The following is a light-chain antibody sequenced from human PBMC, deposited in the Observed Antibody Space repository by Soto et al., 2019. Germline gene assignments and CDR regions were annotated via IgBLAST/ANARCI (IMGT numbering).Light chain of an antibody. J-gene: IGLJ3*02. CDR2: DVS. Sequence: QSALTQPASVSGSPGQSITISCTGTSRDVGGYSYVSWYQLHPGKVPKLMIYDVSNRPSGVSNRFSGSKSGNTASLTISGLQAEDEADYYCSSYTSTTTLVFGGGTKLIVL. CDR1: SRDVGGYSY. V-gene: IGLV2-14*03. CDR3: SSYTSTTTLV.